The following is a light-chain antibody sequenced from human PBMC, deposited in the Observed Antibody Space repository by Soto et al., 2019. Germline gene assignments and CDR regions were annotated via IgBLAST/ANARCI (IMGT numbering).Light chain of an antibody. V-gene: IGLV2-8*01. CDR2: EVR. CDR3: SSYAGSNKDV. J-gene: IGLJ1*01. Sequence: QSALTQPPSASGSPGQSITISCTGTSSDVGAYNYVSWYQQHPGKAPKLVIYEVRTRPSGVPDRFSGSKSGNTASLTVSGLQAEDEAEYYCSSYAGSNKDVFGTGTKVTVL. CDR1: SSDVGAYNY.